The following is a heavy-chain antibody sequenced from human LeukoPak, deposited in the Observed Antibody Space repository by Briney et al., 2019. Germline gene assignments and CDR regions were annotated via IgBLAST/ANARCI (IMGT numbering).Heavy chain of an antibody. J-gene: IGHJ4*02. V-gene: IGHV3-30*03. CDR1: GFTFSNYG. D-gene: IGHD6-6*01. Sequence: GGSLRLSCAVSGFTFSNYGMQWVRQAPGKGLEWVAVVSYDGSTKYYEDSVKGRFTISRDNSKNTLYLQMDSLRPEDTAVYYCARGQAYSTSSFWRSGRNTYFDYWGQGTLVTVSS. CDR2: VSYDGSTK. CDR3: ARGQAYSTSSFWRSGRNTYFDY.